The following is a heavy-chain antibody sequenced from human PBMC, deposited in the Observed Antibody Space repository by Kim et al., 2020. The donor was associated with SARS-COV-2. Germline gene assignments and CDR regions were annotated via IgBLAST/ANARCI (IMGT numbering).Heavy chain of an antibody. V-gene: IGHV1-18*01. D-gene: IGHD6-6*01. CDR1: GYTFTTYA. CDR2: ISIYNGDT. J-gene: IGHJ5*02. CDR3: ARDHIAARRGWVDP. Sequence: ASVKVSCKASGYTFTTYAINWVRQAPGQGLEWMGWISIYNGDTNFAQKFQGRVTMTTDTSTSTAYMELRSLRSDDTAVYYCARDHIAARRGWVDPCGQGT.